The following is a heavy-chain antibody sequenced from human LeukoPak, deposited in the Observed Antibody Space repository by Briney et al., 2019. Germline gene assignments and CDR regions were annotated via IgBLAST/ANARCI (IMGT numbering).Heavy chain of an antibody. CDR2: IYSGGST. J-gene: IGHJ6*03. V-gene: IGHV3-66*02. CDR1: GFTVSSNY. Sequence: PGGSLRLSCAASGFTVSSNYMSWVRQAPGKGLEWVSVIYSGGSTYYADSVKGRFTISRDNSKNTLYLQMNSLRAEDTAVYYCARGMLYYYMDVWGKGTTVTVSS. D-gene: IGHD3-10*02. CDR3: ARGMLYYYMDV.